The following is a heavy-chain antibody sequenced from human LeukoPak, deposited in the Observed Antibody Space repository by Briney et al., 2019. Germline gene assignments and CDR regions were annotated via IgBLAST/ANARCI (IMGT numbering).Heavy chain of an antibody. CDR3: ARDWGIAAAGDNDY. CDR2: ISAYNGNT. V-gene: IGHV1-18*01. D-gene: IGHD6-13*01. J-gene: IGHJ4*02. Sequence: GASVKVSCKASGYTFTSYGISWVRQAPGQGLEWMGWISAYNGNTNYAQKLQGRVTMTIDTSTSTAYMELRSLRSDDTAVYYCARDWGIAAAGDNDYWGQGTLVTVSS. CDR1: GYTFTSYG.